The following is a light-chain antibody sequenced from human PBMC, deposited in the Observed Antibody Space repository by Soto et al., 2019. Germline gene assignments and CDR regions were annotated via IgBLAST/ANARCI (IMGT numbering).Light chain of an antibody. CDR2: GAS. J-gene: IGKJ1*01. V-gene: IGKV3-20*01. CDR1: QSVRSSY. Sequence: EIVLTQSPGTLSLSPGERATLSCRASQSVRSSYLAWYQQKPGQAPRLLVYGASRRATGIPDRFSGSGSGTDFTLTISRLDPEDFAVYYCQQYGNSRQTFGQGTKVEIK. CDR3: QQYGNSRQT.